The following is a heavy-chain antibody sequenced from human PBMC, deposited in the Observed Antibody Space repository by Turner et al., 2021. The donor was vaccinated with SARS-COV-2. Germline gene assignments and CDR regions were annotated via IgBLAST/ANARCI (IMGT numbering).Heavy chain of an antibody. CDR2: ISKSSLTI. V-gene: IGHV3-48*01. Sequence: EVQLVESGGGLVQPGQSLRLSCATSGYTFSTSAMNWVRQAPGKGLEWVSYISKSSLTIYYADSVKGRFTISRDNAENSLYLQMTSLRADDTAVYYCTKGLQLGAAFDFWGQGALDTVSS. CDR3: TKGLQLGAAFDF. CDR1: GYTFSTSA. D-gene: IGHD6-25*01. J-gene: IGHJ4*02.